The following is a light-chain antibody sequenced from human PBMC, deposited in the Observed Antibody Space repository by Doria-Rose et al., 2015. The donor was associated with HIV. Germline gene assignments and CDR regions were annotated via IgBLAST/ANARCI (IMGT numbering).Light chain of an antibody. J-gene: IGKJ1*01. CDR3: HQYGTSWT. V-gene: IGKV3-20*01. Sequence: TQSPGTLSLSPGERATLSCRASQRVKSSYLAWYQQKPGQAPRLLIYDGSTRATGIPERFSASGSGTDFTLTINRLEPEDFALYYCHQYGTSWTFGQGTKVEI. CDR1: QRVKSSY. CDR2: DGS.